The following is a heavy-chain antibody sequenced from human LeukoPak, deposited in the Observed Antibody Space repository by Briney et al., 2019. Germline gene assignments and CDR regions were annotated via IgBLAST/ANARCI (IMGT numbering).Heavy chain of an antibody. V-gene: IGHV3-23*01. CDR1: GFTFTTHA. J-gene: IGHJ4*02. Sequence: GGSLRLSCVASGFTFTTHAMSWVRQAPGKGLEWVSAFSGSITKTYYANSVKGRFTISRDNSKNTLYLQMSSLRAEDTALYYCAKQRAGSAWCTLDFWGPGTLVTVSS. CDR2: FSGSITKT. CDR3: AKQRAGSAWCTLDF. D-gene: IGHD6-19*01.